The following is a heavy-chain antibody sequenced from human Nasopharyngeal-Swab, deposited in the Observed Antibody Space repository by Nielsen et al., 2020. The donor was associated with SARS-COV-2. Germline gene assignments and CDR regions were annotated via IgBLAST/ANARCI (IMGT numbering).Heavy chain of an antibody. Sequence: GESLKISCAASGFTFSSYGMHWVRQAPGKGLEWVAVISYDGSNKYYADSVKSRFTISRDNSKNTLYLQMNSLRAEDTAVYYCARGGPYGDYEPFDYWGQGTLVTVSS. J-gene: IGHJ4*02. D-gene: IGHD4-17*01. CDR3: ARGGPYGDYEPFDY. CDR2: ISYDGSNK. CDR1: GFTFSSYG. V-gene: IGHV3-30*03.